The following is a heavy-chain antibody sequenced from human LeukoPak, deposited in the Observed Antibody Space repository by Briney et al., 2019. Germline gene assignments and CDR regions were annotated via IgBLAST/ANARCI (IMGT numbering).Heavy chain of an antibody. CDR2: IKSKTDGGTT. J-gene: IGHJ3*02. V-gene: IGHV3-15*01. CDR1: GVTFTNAW. D-gene: IGHD2-2*01. CDR3: TTDGEYCFSTSCSEDDAFDI. Sequence: GGSLRLSCAASGVTFTNAWMSWVRQAPGRGLEWVGLIKSKTDGGTTDYAAPVKGRFTISRDDSKNTLYLQMNSLKTEDTAVYYRTTDGEYCFSTSCSEDDAFDIWGQGIMVTVSS.